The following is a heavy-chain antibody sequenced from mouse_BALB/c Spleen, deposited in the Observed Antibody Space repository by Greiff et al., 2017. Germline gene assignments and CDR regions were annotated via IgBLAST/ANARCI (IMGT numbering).Heavy chain of an antibody. J-gene: IGHJ2*01. Sequence: EVQLQQSGAELVKPGASVKLSCTASGFNIKDTYMHWVKQRPEQVLEWIGRIDPANGNTKYDPKFQGKATITADTSSNTAYLQLSSLTSEDTAVYYCARYRTTVVATDFDYWGQGTTLTVSS. CDR3: ARYRTTVVATDFDY. CDR2: IDPANGNT. CDR1: GFNIKDTY. D-gene: IGHD1-1*01. V-gene: IGHV14-3*02.